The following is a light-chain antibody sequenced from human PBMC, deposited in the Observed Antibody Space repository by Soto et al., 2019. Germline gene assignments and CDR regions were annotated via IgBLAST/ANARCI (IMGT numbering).Light chain of an antibody. Sequence: QSALAQPASVSGSPGQSITISCTGTSSDVGGYNYVSWYQQHPVNAPTLMIYDVSNRPSGVSNRFSGSKSGNTASLTISGLQAEDEADYFCSSYRSSSVVFGGGTKLTVL. CDR2: DVS. CDR1: SSDVGGYNY. J-gene: IGLJ2*01. CDR3: SSYRSSSVV. V-gene: IGLV2-14*01.